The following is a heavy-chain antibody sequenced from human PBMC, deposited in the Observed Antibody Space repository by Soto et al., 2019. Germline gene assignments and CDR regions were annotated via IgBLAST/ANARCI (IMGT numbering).Heavy chain of an antibody. J-gene: IGHJ5*02. D-gene: IGHD7-27*01. CDR2: IYYSGST. CDR3: AREGWAGDSKPNNWFDP. CDR1: GGSISSYY. V-gene: IGHV4-59*01. Sequence: SETLSLTCTVSGGSISSYYWSWIRQPPGKGLEWIGYIYYSGSTNYNPSLKSRVTISVDTSKNQFSLKLSSVTAADTAVYHCAREGWAGDSKPNNWFDPWGQGTLVTVS.